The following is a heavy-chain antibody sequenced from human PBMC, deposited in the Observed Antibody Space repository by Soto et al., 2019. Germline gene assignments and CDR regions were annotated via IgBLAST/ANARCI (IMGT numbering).Heavy chain of an antibody. CDR1: GYTFSSYT. CDR3: ARVEAPFGESLH. Sequence: ASVKISCKTSGYTFSSYTIAWVRQAPGQGLEWLGWISPDDGNTEYEQKFQGRVTMTADTLTNNAYMELRSLKYDDTAVYYCARVEAPFGESLHWGQGTPVTVSS. V-gene: IGHV1-18*01. CDR2: ISPDDGNT. D-gene: IGHD3-10*01. J-gene: IGHJ4*02.